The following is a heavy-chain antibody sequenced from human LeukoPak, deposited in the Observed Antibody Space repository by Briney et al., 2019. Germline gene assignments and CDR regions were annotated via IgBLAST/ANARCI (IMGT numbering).Heavy chain of an antibody. D-gene: IGHD6-19*01. V-gene: IGHV3-23*01. J-gene: IGHJ4*02. CDR2: ISGSGGST. Sequence: PGGSLRLSCAASGFTFSNAWMSWVRQAPGKGLEWVSAISGSGGSTYYADSVKGRFTISRDNSKNTLYLQMNSLRAEDTAVYYCARAPSSGWYSSFDYWGQGTLVTVSS. CDR1: GFTFSNAW. CDR3: ARAPSSGWYSSFDY.